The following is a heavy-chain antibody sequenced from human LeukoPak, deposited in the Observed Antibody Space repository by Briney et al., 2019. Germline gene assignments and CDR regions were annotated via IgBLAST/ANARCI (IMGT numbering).Heavy chain of an antibody. D-gene: IGHD3-22*01. CDR3: ARDRGYDSSGYHF. CDR2: IIPILGIA. V-gene: IGHV1-69*04. J-gene: IGHJ4*02. CDR1: GGTFSSYA. Sequence: SVKVSCKASGGTFSSYAISWVRQAPGQGLEWMGRIIPILGIANYAQKFQGRVTITADKSTSTAYMELSSLRSEDTAVYYCARDRGYDSSGYHFWGQGTLVTVSS.